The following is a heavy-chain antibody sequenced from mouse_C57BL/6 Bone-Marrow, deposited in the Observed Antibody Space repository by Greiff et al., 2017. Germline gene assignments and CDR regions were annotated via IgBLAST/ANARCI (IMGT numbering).Heavy chain of an antibody. CDR1: GFSLTSYA. CDR2: IWTDGCT. V-gene: IGHV2-9-1*01. Sequence: VKLQQSGPGLVAPSQSLSITCTVSGFSLTSYAISWVRQPPGKGLEWLGVIWTDGCTNYNSALKSRLNISKDNSKSQVFLNMNGLQTDDTARYYCARLAYWGQGTMVTVSA. CDR3: ARLAY. J-gene: IGHJ3*01.